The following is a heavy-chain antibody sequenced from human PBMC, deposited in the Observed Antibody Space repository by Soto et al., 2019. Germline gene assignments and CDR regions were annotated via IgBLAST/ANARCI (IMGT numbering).Heavy chain of an antibody. CDR2: IIPIFGTA. V-gene: IGHV1-69*06. CDR3: ARIFNWNYYFDY. J-gene: IGHJ4*02. Sequence: GASVKVSCQASGGTFSSYAISWVRQAPGQGLEWMGGIIPIFGTANYAQKFQGRVTITADKSTSTAYMELSSLRSEDTAVYYCARIFNWNYYFDYWGQGTLVTVSS. CDR1: GGTFSSYA. D-gene: IGHD1-7*01.